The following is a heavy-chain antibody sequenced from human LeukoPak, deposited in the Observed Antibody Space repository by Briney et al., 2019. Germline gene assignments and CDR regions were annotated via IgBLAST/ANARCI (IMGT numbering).Heavy chain of an antibody. CDR1: GFTFDDYA. V-gene: IGHV3-43D*03. J-gene: IGHJ4*02. CDR3: AKDMGGDTAMVPNKILGFDY. Sequence: GGSLRLSCAASGFTFDDYAMHWVRQAPGEGLEWVSLISWDGGSTYYADSVKGRFTISRDNSKNSLYLQMNSLRAEDTALYYCAKDMGGDTAMVPNKILGFDYWGQGTLVTVSS. D-gene: IGHD5-18*01. CDR2: ISWDGGST.